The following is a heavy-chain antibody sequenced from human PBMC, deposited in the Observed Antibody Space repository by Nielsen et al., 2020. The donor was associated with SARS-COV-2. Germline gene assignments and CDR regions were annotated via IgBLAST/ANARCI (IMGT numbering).Heavy chain of an antibody. CDR2: ISSSSSYI. J-gene: IGHJ3*02. D-gene: IGHD3-10*01. CDR1: GFTFSSYS. CDR3: ARGGSGSYYDAFDI. Sequence: GGSLRLSCAASGFTFSSYSMNWVRQAPGKGLEWVSSISSSSSYIYYADSVKGRFTISRDNAKNSLYLQMNSLRAEDTAVYYCARGGSGSYYDAFDIWGQGTMVTVSS. V-gene: IGHV3-21*01.